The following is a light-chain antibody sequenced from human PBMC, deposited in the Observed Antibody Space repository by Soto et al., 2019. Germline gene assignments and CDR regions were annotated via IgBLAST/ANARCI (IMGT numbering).Light chain of an antibody. J-gene: IGKJ1*01. CDR3: QQYGSCPQT. CDR2: GTS. V-gene: IGKV3-20*01. Sequence: EIVLTQIPGTLSLSPGGRATLSCGASQNVASRSLACYHHKPGQAPRLLIDGTSNSATGIPDRFSGSGSGTDFSLTITSLEPGDLAVYYCQQYGSCPQTFGQGTKVEIK. CDR1: QNVASRS.